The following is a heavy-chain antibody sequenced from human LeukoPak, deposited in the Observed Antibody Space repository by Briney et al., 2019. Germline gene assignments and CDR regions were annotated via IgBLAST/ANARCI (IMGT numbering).Heavy chain of an antibody. D-gene: IGHD2-15*01. CDR2: ISAYNGNT. CDR1: DYTFTIYG. J-gene: IGHJ5*02. Sequence: GASVTVSFKASDYTFTIYGISWVRQAPGQGLEWVGWISAYNGNTNYAQKLQGRVTMTTDTSTSTVYMELRSLRSDDTAVYYCARYLVGYCSGGSCYSDWFDRWGQGTLVTVCS. CDR3: ARYLVGYCSGGSCYSDWFDR. V-gene: IGHV1-18*01.